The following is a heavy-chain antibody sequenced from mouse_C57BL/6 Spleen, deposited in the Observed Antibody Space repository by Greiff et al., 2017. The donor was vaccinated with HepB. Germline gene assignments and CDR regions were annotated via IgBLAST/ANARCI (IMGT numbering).Heavy chain of an antibody. CDR3: ARVPLYDYDRAYYAMDY. CDR2: SRNKANDYTT. CDR1: GFTFSDFY. D-gene: IGHD2-4*01. J-gene: IGHJ4*01. V-gene: IGHV7-1*01. Sequence: EVNLVDSGGGLVQSGRSLRLSCATSGFTFSDFYMEWVRQAPGKGLEWIAASRNKANDYTTEYSASVKGRFIVSRDTSQSILYLQMNALRAEDTAIYYCARVPLYDYDRAYYAMDYWGQGTSVTVSS.